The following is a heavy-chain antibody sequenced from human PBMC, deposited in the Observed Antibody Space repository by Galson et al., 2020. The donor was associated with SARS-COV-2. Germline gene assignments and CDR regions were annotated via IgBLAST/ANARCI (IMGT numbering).Heavy chain of an antibody. V-gene: IGHV3-48*02. CDR1: GFTFSSNS. Sequence: GESLKISCAASGFTFSSNSMSWVRQAPGKGLEWISYIGSSGTNIFYSDSVKGRFTVSRDNAKNALYLQMHSLRDEDTAVYHCARLNPTVTALDHWGQGTLVTVSS. J-gene: IGHJ4*02. D-gene: IGHD2-21*02. CDR3: ARLNPTVTALDH. CDR2: IGSSGTNI.